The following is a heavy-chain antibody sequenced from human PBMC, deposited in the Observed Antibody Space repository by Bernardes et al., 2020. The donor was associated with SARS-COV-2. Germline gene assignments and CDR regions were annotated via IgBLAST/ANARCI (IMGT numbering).Heavy chain of an antibody. CDR3: ERGSGNYYFDN. D-gene: IGHD6-19*01. CDR1: GFIFSNYW. J-gene: IGHJ4*02. V-gene: IGHV3-74*01. CDR2: INGDGRNI. Sequence: GGSLRLSCATSGFIFSNYWMHWVRQAPGKGLVWVSRINGDGRNINYADSVKGRFTISRDNAKRTLYLEMSSPRVEDTAVYYCERGSGNYYFDNWGQGTPVTGSS.